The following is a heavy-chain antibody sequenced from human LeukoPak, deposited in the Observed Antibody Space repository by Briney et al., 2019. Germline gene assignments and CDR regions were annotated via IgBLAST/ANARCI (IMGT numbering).Heavy chain of an antibody. CDR1: GGSISSFY. V-gene: IGHV4-59*01. D-gene: IGHD3-10*01. CDR3: ARVGYYGSGSFESLDP. CDR2: YFSSGRS. Sequence: SETLSLTCTVSGGSISSFYWSWVRQPPGKALEWIGYYFSSGRSNYSPSLKRRITMSIDTSKNQFSLRLNSVTAADSAVYFCARVGYYGSGSFESLDPWGQGILVTVSS. J-gene: IGHJ5*02.